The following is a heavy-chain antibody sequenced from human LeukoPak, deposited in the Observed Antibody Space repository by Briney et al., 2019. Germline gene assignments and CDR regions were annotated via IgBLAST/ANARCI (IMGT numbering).Heavy chain of an antibody. V-gene: IGHV1-69*13. CDR1: GGTFSSYA. CDR3: ARGYCSSTSCYAGGPYFDY. Sequence: SVKVSCKASGGTFSSYAISWVRQAPGQGLEWMGGIIPIFGTANYAQKFQGRVTITADESTSTAYMELSSLRSEDTAVYYCARGYCSSTSCYAGGPYFDYWGQGTLVTVSS. CDR2: IIPIFGTA. D-gene: IGHD2-2*01. J-gene: IGHJ4*02.